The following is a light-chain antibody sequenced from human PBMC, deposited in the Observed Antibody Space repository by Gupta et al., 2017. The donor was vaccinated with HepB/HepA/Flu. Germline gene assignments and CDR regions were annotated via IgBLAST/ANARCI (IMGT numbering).Light chain of an antibody. Sequence: EMVMTQSPATLSVSPGERATLSCRASQSVSSNLAWYQHKPGQPPRLLIYGASTRATGIPARFSGSGSGTEFTLTISSLQSEDFAVYYCQQYKKWPPWTFGQGTKVEIK. V-gene: IGKV3-15*01. CDR2: GAS. CDR3: QQYKKWPPWT. CDR1: QSVSSN. J-gene: IGKJ1*01.